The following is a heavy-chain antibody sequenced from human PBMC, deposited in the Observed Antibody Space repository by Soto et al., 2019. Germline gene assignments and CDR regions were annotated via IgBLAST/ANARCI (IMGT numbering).Heavy chain of an antibody. CDR3: TRSMDV. J-gene: IGHJ6*02. CDR2: IKQDGSEK. Sequence: EVQLVESGGGLVQPGGSLRLSCAVSGFTFSSYWMHWVRQAPGKGLEWVANIKQDGSEKYYMDSVKGRFTISRDNAKSSLYLQMNSLRAEDTAMYYCTRSMDVWGQGTTATVSS. V-gene: IGHV3-7*05. CDR1: GFTFSSYW.